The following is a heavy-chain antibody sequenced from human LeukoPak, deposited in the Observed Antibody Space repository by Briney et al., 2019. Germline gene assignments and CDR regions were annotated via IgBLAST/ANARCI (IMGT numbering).Heavy chain of an antibody. CDR1: GGTFSSYA. CDR2: IIPIFGTA. CDR3: ARRYGSTNGQRADAFDI. J-gene: IGHJ3*02. D-gene: IGHD5-24*01. Sequence: ASVKVSCKASGGTFSSYAISWVRQAPGQGLEWMGGIIPIFGTANYAQKFQGRVTITTDESTSTAYMELSSLRSEDTAVYYCARRYGSTNGQRADAFDIWGQGTMVTVSS. V-gene: IGHV1-69*05.